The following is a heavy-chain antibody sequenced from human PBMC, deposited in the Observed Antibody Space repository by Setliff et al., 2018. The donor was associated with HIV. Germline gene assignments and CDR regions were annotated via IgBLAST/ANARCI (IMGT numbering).Heavy chain of an antibody. J-gene: IGHJ4*01. CDR1: GFAFDDAW. CDR3: TIYGRRPPRQEVNF. Sequence: GGSLRLSCVGSGFAFDDAWMTWIRQAPGQGLEWVGRIKSRSDGGTADYNTRVKDRFIISSEDSKNTLHLHLNNLKTEDTATYFCTIYGRRPPRQEVNFWGHGTLVTVSS. CDR2: IKSRSDGGTA. V-gene: IGHV3-15*01. D-gene: IGHD3-10*01.